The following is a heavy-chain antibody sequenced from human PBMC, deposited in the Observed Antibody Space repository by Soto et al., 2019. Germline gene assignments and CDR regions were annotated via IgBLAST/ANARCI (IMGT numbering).Heavy chain of an antibody. V-gene: IGHV3-64*01. J-gene: IGHJ2*01. CDR3: ARGRTGWYFDL. CDR1: GFTFIDYA. CDR2: ISSTGGTT. Sequence: EVPLVESGGGLVQPGGSLRLSCAASGFTFIDYAMHWVRQNPGKGLEYVSAISSTGGTTYDPNSVKGRFTISRDNSKNTLHLQMGSLRAEDMGVYYCARGRTGWYFDLWGRGTLVTVSS.